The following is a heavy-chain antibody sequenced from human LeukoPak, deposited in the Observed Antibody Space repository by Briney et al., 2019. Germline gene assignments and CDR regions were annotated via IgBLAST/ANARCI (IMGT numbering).Heavy chain of an antibody. J-gene: IGHJ4*02. Sequence: PSETLSLTCTVSGGSVSSGSYYWSWIRQPPGKGLEWIGYIYYSGSTNYNPSLKSRVTISVDTSKNQFSLKLSSVTAADTAVYYCATYYDFWSGYLTPHYFDYWGQGTLVTVSS. CDR1: GGSVSSGSYY. CDR2: IYYSGST. D-gene: IGHD3-3*01. V-gene: IGHV4-61*01. CDR3: ATYYDFWSGYLTPHYFDY.